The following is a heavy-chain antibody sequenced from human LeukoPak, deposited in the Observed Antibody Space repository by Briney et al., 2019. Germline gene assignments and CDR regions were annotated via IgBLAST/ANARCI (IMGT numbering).Heavy chain of an antibody. D-gene: IGHD3-22*01. Sequence: GGSLRLSCAASGFTFSSYGMSWVRQAPGKGLEWVSAISGSGGSTYYADSVKGRFTISRDNSKNTLYLQMNSLRAEDTAVYYCAKDHGDDSSGYPPNFDYWGQGTLVTVSS. CDR3: AKDHGDDSSGYPPNFDY. CDR2: ISGSGGST. J-gene: IGHJ4*02. CDR1: GFTFSSYG. V-gene: IGHV3-23*01.